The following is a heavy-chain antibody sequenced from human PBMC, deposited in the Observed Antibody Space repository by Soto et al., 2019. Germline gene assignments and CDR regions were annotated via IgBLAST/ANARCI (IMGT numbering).Heavy chain of an antibody. D-gene: IGHD6-13*01. V-gene: IGHV3-21*01. CDR3: VRDHGSSWPYDAFDI. Sequence: EVQLVESGGGLVKPGGSLRLSCAASGFTFSSYSMNWVRQAPGKGLEWVSSISSSSSYIYYADSVKGRFTISRDNAKNSLYLQMNSLRAEDTAVYYCVRDHGSSWPYDAFDIWGQGTMVTVSS. CDR1: GFTFSSYS. CDR2: ISSSSSYI. J-gene: IGHJ3*02.